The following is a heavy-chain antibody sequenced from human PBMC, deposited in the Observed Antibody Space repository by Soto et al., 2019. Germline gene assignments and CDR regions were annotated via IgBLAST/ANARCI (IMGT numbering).Heavy chain of an antibody. CDR3: ARPRKNSGYAFTPFDY. Sequence: QVQLVQSGAEVKKPGSSVKVSCKASGGTFSSYAISWVRQAPGQGLEWMGGIIPLFGTANYAQKFQGRVTITADESTSTAYMELSSLRSEDTAVYYCARPRKNSGYAFTPFDYWGQGSLVTVSS. CDR1: GGTFSSYA. CDR2: IIPLFGTA. D-gene: IGHD5-12*01. V-gene: IGHV1-69*12. J-gene: IGHJ4*02.